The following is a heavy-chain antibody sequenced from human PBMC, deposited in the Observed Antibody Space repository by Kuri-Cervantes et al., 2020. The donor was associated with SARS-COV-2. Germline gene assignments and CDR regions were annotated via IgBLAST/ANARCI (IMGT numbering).Heavy chain of an antibody. CDR2: IIPIFGTA. CDR3: ASITGTTEWFDP. V-gene: IGHV1-69*05. CDR1: GFTFSSYA. J-gene: IGHJ5*02. D-gene: IGHD1-20*01. Sequence: KISCAASGFTFSSYAISWVRQAPGQGLEWMGGIIPIFGTANYAQKFQGRVTITTDESTSTAYMELSSLRSEDTAVYYCASITGTTEWFDPWGQGTLVTVSS.